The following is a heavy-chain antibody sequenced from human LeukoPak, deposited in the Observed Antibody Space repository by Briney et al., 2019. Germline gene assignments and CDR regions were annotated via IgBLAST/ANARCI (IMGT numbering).Heavy chain of an antibody. J-gene: IGHJ5*02. CDR2: INPSGGST. Sequence: GASVKVSCKASGYTFTSYYMHWVRQAPGQGLEWMGIINPSGGSTSYAQKFQGRVTMTRDMSTSTVYMELSSLRSEDTAEYYCARKVVGQKPPKNWFDPWGQGTLVTVSS. CDR1: GYTFTSYY. D-gene: IGHD2-15*01. V-gene: IGHV1-46*01. CDR3: ARKVVGQKPPKNWFDP.